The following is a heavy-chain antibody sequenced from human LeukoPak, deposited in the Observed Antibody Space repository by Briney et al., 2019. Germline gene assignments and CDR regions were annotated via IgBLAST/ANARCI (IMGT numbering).Heavy chain of an antibody. J-gene: IGHJ4*02. CDR1: GFTFSSYA. CDR3: AKAQHSSIWGYFDY. CDR2: ISGSGGSP. V-gene: IGHV3-23*01. Sequence: GGSLGLSCAASGFTFSSYAMSWVRQAPGKGLEWVSAISGSGGSPYYADSVKGRFTISRDNSKNTLYLQMNSLRAEDTAVFYCAKAQHSSIWGYFDYWGQGTLVTVSS. D-gene: IGHD6-13*01.